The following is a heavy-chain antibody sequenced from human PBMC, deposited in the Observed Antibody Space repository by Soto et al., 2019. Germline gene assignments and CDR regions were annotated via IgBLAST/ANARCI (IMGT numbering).Heavy chain of an antibody. D-gene: IGHD5-12*01. CDR2: IIPIFGTA. V-gene: IGHV1-69*05. CDR3: VAGNCLNSGCLTPLQD. CDR1: GGTFSSYA. J-gene: IGHJ1*01. Sequence: SVKVSCKASGGTFSSYAISWVRQAPGQGLEWMGGIIPIFGTANFAQKFQERVTLTRDVSTSTAYMELSSLSSEDTAVYYCVAGNCLNSGCLTPLQDWGQGTQVTVSS.